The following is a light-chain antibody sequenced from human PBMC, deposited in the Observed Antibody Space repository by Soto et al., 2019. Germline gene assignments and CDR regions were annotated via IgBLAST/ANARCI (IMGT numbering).Light chain of an antibody. Sequence: VMTQSPLSLPVTPGEPDSISCRSSQSLLHSNGYNYLDWYLQKPGQSPQLLIYLGSNRASGVPDRFSGSGSGTDITLKISRVEAEDVGVYYCMQALQTPLTFGGGTKVEIK. CDR1: QSLLHSNGYNY. V-gene: IGKV2-28*01. CDR2: LGS. CDR3: MQALQTPLT. J-gene: IGKJ4*01.